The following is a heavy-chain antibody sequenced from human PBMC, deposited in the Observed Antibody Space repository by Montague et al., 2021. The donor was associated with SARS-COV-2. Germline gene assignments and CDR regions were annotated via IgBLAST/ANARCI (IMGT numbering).Heavy chain of an antibody. J-gene: IGHJ4*02. V-gene: IGHV4-59*01. D-gene: IGHD3-10*01. CDR1: GGSISSYY. CDR3: ARVTPGYYYGLGGSDHFDY. CDR2: IYYSGST. Sequence: SETLSLTCTVSGGSISSYYWSWIRQPPGKGLEWIGYIYYSGSTNYNPSLKSRVTISVDTSKNQFSLKLNSVTAADAAVYYCARVTPGYYYGLGGSDHFDYWGQGTLGTVSS.